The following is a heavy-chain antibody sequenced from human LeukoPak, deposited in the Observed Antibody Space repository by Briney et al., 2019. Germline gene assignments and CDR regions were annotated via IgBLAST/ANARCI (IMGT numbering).Heavy chain of an antibody. J-gene: IGHJ4*02. CDR3: AGVAYYNGSGSREFDS. Sequence: SETLSLTCTVSGGSISSYYWGWIRQPPGKGLEWIGSIYYSGSTYYNPSLKSRVSISVDTSKNQFSLKLNSVTAADTAAYYCAGVAYYNGSGSREFDSWGQGNLVTVSS. V-gene: IGHV4-39*07. CDR1: GGSISSYY. D-gene: IGHD3-10*01. CDR2: IYYSGST.